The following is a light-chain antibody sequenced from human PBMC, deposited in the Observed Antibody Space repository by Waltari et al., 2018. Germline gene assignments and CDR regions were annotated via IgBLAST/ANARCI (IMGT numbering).Light chain of an antibody. J-gene: IGLJ3*02. V-gene: IGLV3-19*01. CDR3: HSRNGRNNEVV. CDR1: SLRTSY. Sequence: SSELTQGPAVSVALGQTVKTTCQGDSLRTSYASWYQLKPGKAPVLVLFGKEKRPPGSRDRFSGYSSRTASSLTITGAQAEDEADYYCHSRNGRNNEVVCGGGTKLTVL. CDR2: GKE.